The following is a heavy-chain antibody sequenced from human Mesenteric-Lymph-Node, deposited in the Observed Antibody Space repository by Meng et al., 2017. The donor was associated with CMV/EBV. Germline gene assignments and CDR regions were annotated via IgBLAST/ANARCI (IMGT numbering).Heavy chain of an antibody. V-gene: IGHV3-7*01. CDR3: ARFGGLFDY. Sequence: GESLKISCAASGFTFSSYWMSWVRQAPGKGLEWVANIKQDGSDKYYEDSVKGRFTISRDNAKNSLYLQMNSLRAEDTAVYYCARFGGLFDYCGQGTLVTVSS. CDR1: GFTFSSYW. CDR2: IKQDGSDK. J-gene: IGHJ4*02. D-gene: IGHD3-16*01.